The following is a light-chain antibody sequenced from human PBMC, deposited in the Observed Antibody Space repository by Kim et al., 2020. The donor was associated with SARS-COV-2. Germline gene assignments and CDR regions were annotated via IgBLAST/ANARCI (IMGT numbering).Light chain of an antibody. CDR2: EDN. V-gene: IGLV6-57*01. CDR3: QSYDNNNNWV. Sequence: KTVTVACTRNSGRIASNFVQWYQQRPGSSPTTVIFEDNRRPSGVPDRFSASIDSSSNSASLTISGLKTEDEADYYCQSYDNNNNWVFGGGTQLTVL. CDR1: SGRIASNF. J-gene: IGLJ3*02.